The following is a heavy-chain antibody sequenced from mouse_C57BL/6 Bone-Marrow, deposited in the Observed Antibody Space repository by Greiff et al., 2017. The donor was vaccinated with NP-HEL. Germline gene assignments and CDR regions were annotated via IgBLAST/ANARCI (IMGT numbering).Heavy chain of an antibody. Sequence: VQLQESGAELVRPGTSVKMSCKASGYTFTNYWIGWAKQRPGHGLEWIGDIYPGGGYTNYNEKFKGKTTLTADKSSSTAYMQFSSLTSEDSAIYYCARGGRPHWYFDVWGTGTTVTVSS. CDR1: GYTFTNYW. V-gene: IGHV1-63*01. CDR3: ARGGRPHWYFDV. J-gene: IGHJ1*03. CDR2: IYPGGGYT.